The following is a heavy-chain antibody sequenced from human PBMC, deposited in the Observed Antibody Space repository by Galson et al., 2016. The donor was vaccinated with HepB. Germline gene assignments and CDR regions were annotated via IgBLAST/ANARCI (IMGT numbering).Heavy chain of an antibody. CDR3: ARDRGGGLLGHTWLFDL. J-gene: IGHJ4*02. Sequence: SLRLSCAASGFIFSTYWMSWVRQAPGKGLEWIGYIYHSGSTNYNPSLKSRVTISLDTSKNQFSLQVTSVTAADTAVYYCARDRGGGLLGHTWLFDLWGQGTLVTVSS. CDR2: IYHSGST. CDR1: GFIFSTYW. V-gene: IGHV4-4*02. D-gene: IGHD1-26*01.